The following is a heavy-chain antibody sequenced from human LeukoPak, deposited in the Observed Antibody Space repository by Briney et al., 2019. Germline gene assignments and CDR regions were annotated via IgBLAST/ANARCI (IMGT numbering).Heavy chain of an antibody. V-gene: IGHV3-30*18. CDR1: GFTFSSYG. D-gene: IGHD1-1*01. J-gene: IGHJ4*02. Sequence: GGSLRLSCAASGFTFSSYGMHWVRQAPGKGLEWVAVISYDGSNKYYADSVKGRFTISRDNSKNTLYLQMNSLRAEDTAVYYCAKLSSVNGDFDYWGQGTLVTVSS. CDR3: AKLSSVNGDFDY. CDR2: ISYDGSNK.